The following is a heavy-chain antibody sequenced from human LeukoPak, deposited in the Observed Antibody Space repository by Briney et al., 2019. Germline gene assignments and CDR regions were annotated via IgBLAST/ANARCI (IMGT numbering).Heavy chain of an antibody. Sequence: GSXXLXCXASGFTFSSYGMHWVRQAPGKGLEWVAVIWYDGSNKYYADSVKGRFTISRDNSKNTLYLQMNSLRAEDTAVYYCARDFLPPDAFDIWGQGTMVTVSS. V-gene: IGHV3-33*01. D-gene: IGHD2/OR15-2a*01. CDR1: GFTFSSYG. CDR2: IWYDGSNK. CDR3: ARDFLPPDAFDI. J-gene: IGHJ3*02.